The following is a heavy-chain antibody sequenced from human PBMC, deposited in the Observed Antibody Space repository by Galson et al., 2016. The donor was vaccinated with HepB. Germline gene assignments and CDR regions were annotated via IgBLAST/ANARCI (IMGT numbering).Heavy chain of an antibody. V-gene: IGHV3-7*04. D-gene: IGHD3-10*01. CDR3: ARGSYFGSGSYGIYFEY. CDR1: GFTFNNYW. CDR2: IKRDGTEK. J-gene: IGHJ4*02. Sequence: SLRLSCAASGFTFNNYWMSWVRQAPGKGLEWVANIKRDGTEKYYLDSVEGRFTVSRDNAKNSLSLQMDSLRAEDTAVYYCARGSYFGSGSYGIYFEYWGQGTLVTVSS.